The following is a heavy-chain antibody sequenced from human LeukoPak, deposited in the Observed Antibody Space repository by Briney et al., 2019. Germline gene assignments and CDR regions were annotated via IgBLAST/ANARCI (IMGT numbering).Heavy chain of an antibody. CDR2: ISWNSGSI. D-gene: IGHD6-19*01. Sequence: PGGSLRLSCAASGFTFDDYAMHWVRQAPGKGLEWVSGISWNSGSIGYADSVKGRFTISRDNAKKSLYLQMNSLRGEDTAVYYCAPPPIAVTGNWGQGTLVTVSS. CDR3: APPPIAVTGN. V-gene: IGHV3-9*01. CDR1: GFTFDDYA. J-gene: IGHJ4*02.